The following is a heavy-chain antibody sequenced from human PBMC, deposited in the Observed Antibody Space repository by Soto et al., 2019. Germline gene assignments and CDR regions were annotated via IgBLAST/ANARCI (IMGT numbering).Heavy chain of an antibody. J-gene: IGHJ3*02. CDR3: ARGGGYNFGPPAFDI. CDR1: GFTFSSYA. V-gene: IGHV3-30-3*01. CDR2: ISYDGSNK. D-gene: IGHD5-12*01. Sequence: QVQLVESGGGVVQPGRSLRLSCAASGFTFSSYAMHWVRQAPGKGLEWVAVISYDGSNKYYADSVKGRFTISRDNSKNTLYLQMNSLRAEDTAVYYCARGGGYNFGPPAFDIWGQGTMVTVSS.